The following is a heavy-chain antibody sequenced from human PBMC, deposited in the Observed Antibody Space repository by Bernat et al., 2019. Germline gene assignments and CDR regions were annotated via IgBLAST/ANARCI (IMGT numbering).Heavy chain of an antibody. CDR3: ARDSHRGLGAFDI. D-gene: IGHD3-16*01. J-gene: IGHJ3*02. CDR2: IYSGGST. CDR1: GFTVSSNY. Sequence: EVQLVESGGGLIQTGGSLRLSCAASGFTVSSNYMSWVRQAPGKGLEWVSVIYSGGSTYYADSVKGRFTISRDNSKNTLYLQMNSLRAEDTAVYYCARDSHRGLGAFDIWGQGTMVTVSS. V-gene: IGHV3-53*01.